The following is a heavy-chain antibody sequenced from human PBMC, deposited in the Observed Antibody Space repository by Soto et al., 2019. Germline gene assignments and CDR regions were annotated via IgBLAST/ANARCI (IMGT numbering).Heavy chain of an antibody. CDR1: GYTFTSYA. D-gene: IGHD4-17*01. Sequence: ASVKVSCKASGYTFTSYAMHWVRQAPGQRLEWMGWINAGNGNTKYSQKFQGRVTITRDTSASTAYMELSSLRSEDTAVYYCARDRRPTYGAKLDYWGQGTLVTVSS. V-gene: IGHV1-3*01. J-gene: IGHJ4*02. CDR2: INAGNGNT. CDR3: ARDRRPTYGAKLDY.